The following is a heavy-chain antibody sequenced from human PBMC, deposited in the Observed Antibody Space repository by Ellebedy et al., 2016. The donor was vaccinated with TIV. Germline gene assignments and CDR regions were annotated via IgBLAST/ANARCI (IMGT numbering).Heavy chain of an antibody. Sequence: GESLKLSCVASGFTFTSFAMSWVRQAPGKGLEWVSTISNSGESTNNADSGKGRFTISRDNSKNTLYLQMNGLRAEDTAVYYCAKDRIVGARKFDDWGQGTLVTVSS. CDR3: AKDRIVGARKFDD. V-gene: IGHV3-23*01. CDR2: ISNSGEST. J-gene: IGHJ4*02. CDR1: GFTFTSFA. D-gene: IGHD1-26*01.